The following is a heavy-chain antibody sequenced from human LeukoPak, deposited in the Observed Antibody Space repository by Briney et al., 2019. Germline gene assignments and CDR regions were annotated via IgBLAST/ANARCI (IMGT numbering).Heavy chain of an antibody. CDR1: GFTFSSYD. V-gene: IGHV3-13*01. D-gene: IGHD2-15*01. CDR3: ARACSGGSCYSGPGMDV. Sequence: GGSLRLSCAASGFTFSSYDMHWVRQATGKGLEWVSAIGTAGDTYYPGSVKGRFTISRDNSKNTLYLQMNSLRAEDTAVYYCARACSGGSCYSGPGMDVWGQGTTVTVSS. CDR2: IGTAGDT. J-gene: IGHJ6*02.